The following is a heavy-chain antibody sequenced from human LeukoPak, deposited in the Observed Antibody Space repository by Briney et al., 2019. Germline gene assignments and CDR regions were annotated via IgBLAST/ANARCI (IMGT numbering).Heavy chain of an antibody. D-gene: IGHD2-2*01. CDR2: FDPEDGET. CDR1: GYTLTELS. J-gene: IGHJ2*01. CDR3: ARVLGSSTSWQDWYFDL. Sequence: ASVKVSCKVSGYTLTELSMHWVRQAPGKGLEWMGGFDPEDGETIYAQKFQGRVTMTEDTSTDTAYMELSSLRSEDTAVYYCARVLGSSTSWQDWYFDLWGRGTLVTVSS. V-gene: IGHV1-24*01.